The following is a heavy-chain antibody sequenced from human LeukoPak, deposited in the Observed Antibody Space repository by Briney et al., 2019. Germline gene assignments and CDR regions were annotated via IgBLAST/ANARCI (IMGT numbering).Heavy chain of an antibody. D-gene: IGHD4-17*01. CDR2: IFYSGST. V-gene: IGHV4-31*03. J-gene: IGHJ4*02. Sequence: SETLSLTCTVSGASIGSGGYYWSWICQHPGKGLEWIGCIFYSGSTFYNPSLKSRVTISVDTSKNQFSLKLSSVTAADTAVYYCARALTTTGSDYWGQGTLVTVYS. CDR3: ARALTTTGSDY. CDR1: GASIGSGGYY.